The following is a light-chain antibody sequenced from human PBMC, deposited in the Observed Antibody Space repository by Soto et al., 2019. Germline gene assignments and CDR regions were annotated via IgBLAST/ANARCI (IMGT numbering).Light chain of an antibody. CDR2: DAS. V-gene: IGKV1-39*01. CDR1: PTNSTY. CDR3: QQSDSTPYT. J-gene: IGKJ2*01. Sequence: DIQMTQSPSSLSASVGDRVTITCRASPTNSTYLNWYQQKPGKAPRLLIYDASSLLSGVPSRFSGSGSVTDFTLTIASLQPEDFSTYYCQQSDSTPYTFGQGTKVEI.